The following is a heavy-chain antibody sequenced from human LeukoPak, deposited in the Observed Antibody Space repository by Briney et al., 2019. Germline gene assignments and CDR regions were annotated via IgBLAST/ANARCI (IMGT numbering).Heavy chain of an antibody. CDR2: ISYDGSNK. CDR3: AKDPPLYCGGDCYTDAFDI. CDR1: GFTFSSYG. Sequence: GGSLRLSCAASGFTFSSYGMHWVRQAPGKGLEWVAVISYDGSNKYYADSVKGRFTISRDNSKNTLYLQMNSLRAEDTAVYYCAKDPPLYCGGDCYTDAFDIWGQGTMVTVSS. V-gene: IGHV3-30*18. J-gene: IGHJ3*02. D-gene: IGHD2-21*02.